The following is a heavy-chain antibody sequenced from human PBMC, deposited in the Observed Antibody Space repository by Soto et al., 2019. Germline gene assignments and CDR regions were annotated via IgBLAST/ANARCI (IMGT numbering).Heavy chain of an antibody. CDR2: IIPIFGTA. J-gene: IGHJ4*02. V-gene: IGHV1-69*13. Sequence: AAVKVSCKASRGTFSSYAISLVRQAPGQGLEWMGGIIPIFGTANYAQKFQGRVTITADESTSTAYMELSSLRSEDTAVYYCVTSGISSGWYYFDYWGQGTLV. CDR1: RGTFSSYA. CDR3: VTSGISSGWYYFDY. D-gene: IGHD6-19*01.